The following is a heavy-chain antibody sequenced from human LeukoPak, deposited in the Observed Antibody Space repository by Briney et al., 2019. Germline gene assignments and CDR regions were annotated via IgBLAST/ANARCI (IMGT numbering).Heavy chain of an antibody. CDR1: GFTFSKHN. CDR3: ARDPSRVVGRVIMTGHLDF. CDR2: ISSSGSTI. V-gene: IGHV3-48*03. J-gene: IGHJ4*02. D-gene: IGHD3-16*02. Sequence: GGSLRLSCAVSGFTFSKHNMFWVRLAPGKGLEWVSYISSSGSTIYYADAVKGRFIISRDNSNNSLYLQMNGLSAEDTAVYFCARDPSRVVGRVIMTGHLDFWGQGTLVTVSS.